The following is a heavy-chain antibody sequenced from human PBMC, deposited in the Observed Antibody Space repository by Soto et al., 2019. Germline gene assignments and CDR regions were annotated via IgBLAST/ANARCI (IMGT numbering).Heavy chain of an antibody. J-gene: IGHJ5*02. D-gene: IGHD3-3*01. CDR3: AKDSKNYDFWSGYDNWFDP. CDR2: ISGSGGST. CDR1: GFTFSSYA. V-gene: IGHV3-23*01. Sequence: PGGSLRLSCAASGFTFSSYAMSWVRQAPGKGLEWVSAISGSGGSTYYADSVKGRFTISRDNSKNTLYLQMNSLRAEDTAVYYCAKDSKNYDFWSGYDNWFDPWAQGTLVTVSS.